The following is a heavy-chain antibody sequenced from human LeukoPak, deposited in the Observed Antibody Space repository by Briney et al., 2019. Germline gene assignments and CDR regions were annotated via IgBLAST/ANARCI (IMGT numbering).Heavy chain of an antibody. D-gene: IGHD3-22*01. CDR3: ARGKTFAYYYDSSGYYQFDY. J-gene: IGHJ4*02. V-gene: IGHV1-18*01. Sequence: ASVKVSCKASGYTFTSYGISWVRQAPGQGLEWMGWISAYNGNTNYAQKLQGRVTMTTDTSTSTAYMELRSLRSDDTAVYYCARGKTFAYYYDSSGYYQFDYWGQGTLVTVSS. CDR1: GYTFTSYG. CDR2: ISAYNGNT.